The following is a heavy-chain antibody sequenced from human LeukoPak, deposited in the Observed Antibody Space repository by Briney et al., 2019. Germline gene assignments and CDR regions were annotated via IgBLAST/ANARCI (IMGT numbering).Heavy chain of an antibody. J-gene: IGHJ4*02. CDR1: GFTFSSYS. V-gene: IGHV3-48*01. Sequence: GGFLRLSCAASGFTFSSYSMNWVRQAPGKGLEWVSYISSSSSTIYYADSVKGRFTISRDNAKNSLYLQMNSLRAEDTAVYYCARDLYDYVWGSYRYFVDYWGQGTLVTVSS. CDR2: ISSSSSTI. CDR3: ARDLYDYVWGSYRYFVDY. D-gene: IGHD3-16*02.